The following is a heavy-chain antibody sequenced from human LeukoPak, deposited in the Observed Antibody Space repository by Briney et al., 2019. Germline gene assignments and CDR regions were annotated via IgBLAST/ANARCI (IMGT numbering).Heavy chain of an antibody. CDR2: ISGSDGST. Sequence: SGGSLRLSCTASGFTFSDYYMSWVRQAPGKGLEWVSGISGSDGSTYYADSVKGRFTISRDNSKNTLYLQMNSLRAEDMAVYYCAKDGGQGADYWGQGTLVSVSS. J-gene: IGHJ4*02. V-gene: IGHV3-23*01. CDR1: GFTFSDYY. D-gene: IGHD3-16*01. CDR3: AKDGGQGADY.